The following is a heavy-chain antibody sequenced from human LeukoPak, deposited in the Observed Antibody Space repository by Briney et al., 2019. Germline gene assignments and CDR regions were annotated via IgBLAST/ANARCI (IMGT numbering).Heavy chain of an antibody. CDR1: GFTFSGYS. CDR2: ISSSSINI. Sequence: PGGSLRLSCATSGFTFSGYSMNWVRQAPGKGLEWISYISSSSINIHYGDSVKGRFTISRDNAENSLYLQMNSLRAEDTAVYYCARGGPFNSGSFYFDYWGQGTLVTVSS. D-gene: IGHD5-12*01. J-gene: IGHJ4*02. CDR3: ARGGPFNSGSFYFDY. V-gene: IGHV3-48*01.